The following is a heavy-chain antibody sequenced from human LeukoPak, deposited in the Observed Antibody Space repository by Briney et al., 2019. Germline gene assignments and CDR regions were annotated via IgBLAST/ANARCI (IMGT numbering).Heavy chain of an antibody. CDR3: ARDAETSLAN. V-gene: IGHV3-66*01. Sequence: PGWSLKLSCAASGFAVSIKYMNCVRQAPGKGLEWVTVIYLDGRADYADSVKGRFTSYRNNSKNRVYLQMNSLKAEDTAVYYCARDAETSLANWGQGTLVTVSP. J-gene: IGHJ4*02. CDR2: IYLDGRA. D-gene: IGHD5-24*01. CDR1: GFAVSIKY.